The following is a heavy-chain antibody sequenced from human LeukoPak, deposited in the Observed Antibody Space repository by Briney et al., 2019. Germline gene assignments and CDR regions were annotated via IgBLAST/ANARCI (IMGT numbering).Heavy chain of an antibody. J-gene: IGHJ6*03. V-gene: IGHV3-30*02. CDR2: IRYDGSNK. Sequence: PGGSLRLSCAASGFTFSSYGMHWVRQAPGKGLEWVAFIRYDGSNKYYADSVKGRFTISRDNSKNTLYLQMSSLRVEDSAVYYCAKHRRSSSSSRESLFYYMDVWGKGTTVTISS. D-gene: IGHD6-6*01. CDR3: AKHRRSSSSSRESLFYYMDV. CDR1: GFTFSSYG.